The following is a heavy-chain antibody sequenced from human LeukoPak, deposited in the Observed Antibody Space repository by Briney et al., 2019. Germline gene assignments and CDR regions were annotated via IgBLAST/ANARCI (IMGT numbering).Heavy chain of an antibody. V-gene: IGHV3-72*01. J-gene: IGHJ5*02. CDR1: GFTFSDHQ. CDR2: IRNKVNSYTT. D-gene: IGHD3-22*01. Sequence: GGSLRLSCAASGFTFSDHQMDWVRQAPGKGLEWVARIRNKVNSYTTEFAASVKGRFIISRDDSMNSLYLQMNSLRAEDTAVYYCAKVGGYYYDSSPWGQGTLVTVSS. CDR3: AKVGGYYYDSSP.